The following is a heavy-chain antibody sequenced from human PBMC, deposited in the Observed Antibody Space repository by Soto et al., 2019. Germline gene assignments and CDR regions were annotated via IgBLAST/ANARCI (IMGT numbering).Heavy chain of an antibody. CDR1: GYSFTSYW. Sequence: GESLKISCKGSGYSFTSYWISWVRQMPGKGLEWMGRIDPSDSYTNYSPSFQGHVTISADKSISTAYLQWSSLKASDTAMYYCARHGHSSSWYYYGMDVWGQGTTVTVSS. J-gene: IGHJ6*02. V-gene: IGHV5-10-1*01. D-gene: IGHD6-13*01. CDR3: ARHGHSSSWYYYGMDV. CDR2: IDPSDSYT.